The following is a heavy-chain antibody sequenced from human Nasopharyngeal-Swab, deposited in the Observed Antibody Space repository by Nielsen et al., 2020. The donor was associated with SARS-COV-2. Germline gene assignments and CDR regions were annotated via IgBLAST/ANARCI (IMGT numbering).Heavy chain of an antibody. CDR3: AHRGGYCSSTSCYTAFEFVVEYYFDY. CDR2: IYWNDDK. J-gene: IGHJ4*02. V-gene: IGHV2-5*01. Sequence: WIRQPPGKALEWLALIYWNDDKRYSPSLESRLTITKDTSKNQVVLTMTNMDPVDTATYYCAHRGGYCSSTSCYTAFEFVVEYYFDYWGQGTLDTVSS. D-gene: IGHD2-2*02.